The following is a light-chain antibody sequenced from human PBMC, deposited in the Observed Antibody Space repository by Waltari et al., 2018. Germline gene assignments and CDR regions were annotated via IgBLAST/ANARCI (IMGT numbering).Light chain of an antibody. Sequence: QSALTQPASVSGSPGQSIAISCTGTSSDVGAYHHVPWYQQHPGKAPRLMIYDVTNRPSGVSDRFSGSKSGNTASLTISGLQTEDEADYYCSSYTISDTYVFGTGTKVTVL. CDR2: DVT. J-gene: IGLJ1*01. V-gene: IGLV2-14*03. CDR1: SSDVGAYHH. CDR3: SSYTISDTYV.